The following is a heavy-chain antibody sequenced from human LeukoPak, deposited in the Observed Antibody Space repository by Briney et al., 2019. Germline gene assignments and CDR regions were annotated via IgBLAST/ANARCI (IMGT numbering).Heavy chain of an antibody. D-gene: IGHD1-26*01. CDR3: ARDHIVGAIVDY. J-gene: IGHJ4*02. V-gene: IGHV3-7*04. Sequence: GETLTLSCAASGFTFSTYWMSWVRQAQGPGLERVANIKQDGSEKYYVDSVKGRFTISRDNAKNSLYLQMNSLRAEDTAVYYCARDHIVGAIVDYWGQGTLVTVSS. CDR2: IKQDGSEK. CDR1: GFTFSTYW.